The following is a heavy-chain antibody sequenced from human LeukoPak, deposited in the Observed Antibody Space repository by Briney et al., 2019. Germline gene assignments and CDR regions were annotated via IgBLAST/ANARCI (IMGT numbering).Heavy chain of an antibody. J-gene: IGHJ4*02. Sequence: PGGSLRLSCAASGFTFSSYSMNWVRQAPGKGLEWVSSISSSSSYIYYADSVKGRFTISRDNAKNSLYLQMNSLRAEDTAVYYCARGSSSSWYLIPYWGQGTLVTVSS. D-gene: IGHD6-13*01. CDR3: ARGSSSSWYLIPY. CDR2: ISSSSSYI. V-gene: IGHV3-21*01. CDR1: GFTFSSYS.